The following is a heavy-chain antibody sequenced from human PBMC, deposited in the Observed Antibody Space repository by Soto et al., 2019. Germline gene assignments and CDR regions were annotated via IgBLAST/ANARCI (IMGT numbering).Heavy chain of an antibody. CDR2: IWYDGSNI. CDR1: GFDFSTQA. V-gene: IGHV3-33*06. CDR3: AKDRGKGRWLED. Sequence: QVQLVESGGGVVQPGTSLRLSCAASGFDFSTQAMHWVRQAPGKGLEWMAFIWYDGSNIYYADSVKGRFTISRDNSKNALYLQMNSLRAEDSAVYYCAKDRGKGRWLEDWGQGTLVTVSS. D-gene: IGHD3-10*01. J-gene: IGHJ4*02.